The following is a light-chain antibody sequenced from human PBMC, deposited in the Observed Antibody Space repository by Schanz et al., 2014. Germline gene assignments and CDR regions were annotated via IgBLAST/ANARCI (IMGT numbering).Light chain of an antibody. Sequence: QSALTQPPSASGSPGQSVTISCTGTSSDIGRYNYVSWYQQHPGKAPKLILFEVVKRPTGVPDRFSGSKSGDTASLTVSGLQAEDEADYYCSSYAGNNKLLFGGGTKLTVL. CDR1: SSDIGRYNY. CDR3: SSYAGNNKLL. J-gene: IGLJ2*01. CDR2: EVV. V-gene: IGLV2-8*01.